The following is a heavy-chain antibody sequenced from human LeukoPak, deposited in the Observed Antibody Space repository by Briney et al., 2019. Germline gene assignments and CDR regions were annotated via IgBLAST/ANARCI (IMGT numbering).Heavy chain of an antibody. V-gene: IGHV4-59*08. CDR3: ARLVENRVQLWLRRGYYYGMDV. D-gene: IGHD5-18*01. Sequence: PSETLSLTCTVSGGSISSYYWSWIRQPPGKGLEWIGYIYYSGSTNYNPSLTSRVTISVDTSKNQFSLKLSSVTAADTAVYYCARLVENRVQLWLRRGYYYGMDVWGQGTTVTVSS. CDR2: IYYSGST. CDR1: GGSISSYY. J-gene: IGHJ6*02.